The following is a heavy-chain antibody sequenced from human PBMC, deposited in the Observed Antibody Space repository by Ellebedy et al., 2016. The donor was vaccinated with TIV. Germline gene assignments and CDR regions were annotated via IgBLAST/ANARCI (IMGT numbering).Heavy chain of an antibody. J-gene: IGHJ6*02. CDR2: ISGSGDST. V-gene: IGHV3-23*01. CDR1: GFTFSSYA. D-gene: IGHD4-11*01. CDR3: ARWATVTPGDV. Sequence: GESLKISXAASGFTFSSYAMTWVRQAPGKGLEWVSAISGSGDSTYYADSVKGRFTISRDNSKNTLYLQMNSLRAEDTAVYYCARWATVTPGDVWGQGTTVTVSS.